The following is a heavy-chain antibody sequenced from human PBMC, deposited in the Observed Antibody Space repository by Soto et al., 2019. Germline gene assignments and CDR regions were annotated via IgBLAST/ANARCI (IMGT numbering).Heavy chain of an antibody. CDR2: FDPEDGET. D-gene: IGHD2-21*02. CDR1: GYTLTELS. Sequence: ASAKVSCKVSGYTLTELSMHWVRQAPGKGLEWMGGFDPEDGETIYAQKFQGRVTMTEDTSTDTAYMELSSLRSEDTAVYYCSSGGNSGFDYWGQGTLVTVSS. J-gene: IGHJ4*02. V-gene: IGHV1-24*01. CDR3: SSGGNSGFDY.